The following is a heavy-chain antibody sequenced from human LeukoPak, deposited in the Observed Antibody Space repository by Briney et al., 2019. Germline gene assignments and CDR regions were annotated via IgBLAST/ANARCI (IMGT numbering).Heavy chain of an antibody. D-gene: IGHD6-19*01. V-gene: IGHV3-23*01. CDR1: GFTFSSCG. CDR3: ARDTPVAVAVFDY. J-gene: IGHJ4*02. CDR2: ISGSGGST. Sequence: PGGSLRLSCAASGFTFSSCGMSWVRRAPGKGLEWVSGISGSGGSTYYADSVKGRFTISRDNSKNTLYLQMNSLRAEDTAVYYCARDTPVAVAVFDYWGQGTLVTVSP.